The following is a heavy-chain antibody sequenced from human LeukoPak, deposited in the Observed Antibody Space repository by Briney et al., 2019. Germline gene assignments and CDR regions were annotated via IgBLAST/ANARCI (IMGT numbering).Heavy chain of an antibody. CDR1: GYTFTGYY. V-gene: IGHV1-2*02. D-gene: IGHD3-3*01. J-gene: IGHJ6*02. CDR2: INPNSGGT. Sequence: ASVKVSCKASGYTFTGYYMHWVRQAPGQGLEWMGWINPNSGGTNYAQKFQGRVTMTRDTSISTAYMELSRLRSDDTAVYYCARTDFWSGYPYYYYYGMDVWGQGTTVTVSS. CDR3: ARTDFWSGYPYYYYYGMDV.